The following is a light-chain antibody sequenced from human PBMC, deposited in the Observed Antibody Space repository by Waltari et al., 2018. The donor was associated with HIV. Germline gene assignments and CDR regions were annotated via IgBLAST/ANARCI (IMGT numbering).Light chain of an antibody. CDR2: QDN. J-gene: IGLJ2*01. Sequence: SYELTQPPSVSVSPGQTASITCSGDKLGDKYVCWYQQKPGQSPVLVIYQDNKRPSGIPERFSGSNSGNIATLTISGTQAVDEADYYCQAWDSSVIFGGGTELTVL. CDR1: KLGDKY. CDR3: QAWDSSVI. V-gene: IGLV3-1*01.